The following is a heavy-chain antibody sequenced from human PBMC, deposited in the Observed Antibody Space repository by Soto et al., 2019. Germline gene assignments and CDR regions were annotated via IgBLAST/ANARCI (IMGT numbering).Heavy chain of an antibody. CDR1: GGSISSSSYY. CDR2: IYYSGST. D-gene: IGHD3-3*01. CDR3: ASQTSYDFWSGYLRGHYFDY. Sequence: QLQLQESGPGLVKPSETLSLTCTVSGGSISSSSYYWGWIRQPPGKGLEWIGSIYYSGSTYYNPSLKSRVTISVDTSKNQFSLKLSSVTAADTAVYYCASQTSYDFWSGYLRGHYFDYCGQGTLVTVSS. J-gene: IGHJ4*02. V-gene: IGHV4-39*01.